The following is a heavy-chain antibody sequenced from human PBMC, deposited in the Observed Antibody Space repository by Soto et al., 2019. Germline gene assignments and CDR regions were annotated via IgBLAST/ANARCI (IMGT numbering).Heavy chain of an antibody. Sequence: PXESLSLSCAASGFTVSSNYKSWVRQAPGKGLEWVSVIYSGGSTYYADSVKGRFTISRDNSKNTLYLQMNSLRAEDTAVYYCERANDSSGYYYGYWGQGTLVTVSS. CDR2: IYSGGST. D-gene: IGHD3-22*01. V-gene: IGHV3-53*01. J-gene: IGHJ4*02. CDR3: ERANDSSGYYYGY. CDR1: GFTVSSNY.